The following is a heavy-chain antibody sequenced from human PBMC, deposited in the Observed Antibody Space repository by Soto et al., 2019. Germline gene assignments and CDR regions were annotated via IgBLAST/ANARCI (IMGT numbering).Heavy chain of an antibody. Sequence: QVQLVQSGAEVKKPGASVKVSCKASGYTFATYAMHWVRQAPGQRLEWMGWINTGNGNTKYSQKFQGRITITRDTSASTAYMELSSLRSEDTAVSFCAREGYYGSSNWGYWGQGTLVTVSS. D-gene: IGHD3-22*01. J-gene: IGHJ4*02. V-gene: IGHV1-3*04. CDR1: GYTFATYA. CDR3: AREGYYGSSNWGY. CDR2: INTGNGNT.